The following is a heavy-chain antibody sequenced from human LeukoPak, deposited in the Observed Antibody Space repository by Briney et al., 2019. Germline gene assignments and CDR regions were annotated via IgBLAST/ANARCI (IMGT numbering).Heavy chain of an antibody. CDR3: AKGEGSSWSRLWGFDY. J-gene: IGHJ4*02. D-gene: IGHD6-13*01. CDR2: ISGSGGST. V-gene: IGHV3-23*01. CDR1: GFTFSSYA. Sequence: PGGSLRLSCAASGFTFSSYAMSWVRQAPGKGLEWVSAISGSGGSTYYADSVKGRFTISRDNSKNTLYLQMNSLRAEDTAVYYCAKGEGSSWSRLWGFDYWGQGTLVTVSS.